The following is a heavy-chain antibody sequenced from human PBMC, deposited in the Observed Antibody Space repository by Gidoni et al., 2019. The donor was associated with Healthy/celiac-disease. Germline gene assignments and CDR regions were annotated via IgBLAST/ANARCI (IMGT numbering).Heavy chain of an antibody. CDR3: AKGVTQMTMVRGVAFDI. D-gene: IGHD3-10*01. CDR1: FRSYA. J-gene: IGHJ3*02. CDR2: ISGSGGST. V-gene: IGHV3-23*01. Sequence: FRSYAMSWVRQAPGKGLEWVSAISGSGGSTYYADSVKGRFTISRDNSKYTLYLQMNRLRAEDTAVYYCAKGVTQMTMVRGVAFDIWGQGTMVTVSS.